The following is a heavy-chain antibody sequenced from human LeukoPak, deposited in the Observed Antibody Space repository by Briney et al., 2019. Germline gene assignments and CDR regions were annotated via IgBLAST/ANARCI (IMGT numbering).Heavy chain of an antibody. J-gene: IGHJ4*02. CDR1: GYTFSSHY. Sequence: ASVKVSCKASGYTFSSHYMHWVRQAPGQGLEWMGVISPSGDATLYAQKFQGRVTMTRDTSTSTLYMDLSSLRSEDTAVYYCATDSPKAYLTVDYWGQGTRVTVSS. CDR3: ATDSPKAYLTVDY. D-gene: IGHD3-16*01. CDR2: ISPSGDAT. V-gene: IGHV1-46*01.